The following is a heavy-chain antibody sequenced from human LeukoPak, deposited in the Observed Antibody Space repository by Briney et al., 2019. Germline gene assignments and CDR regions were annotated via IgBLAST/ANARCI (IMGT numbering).Heavy chain of an antibody. CDR3: ARVHFPYGDFDY. CDR2: LYPAGDT. J-gene: IGHJ4*02. V-gene: IGHV3-53*01. D-gene: IGHD4-17*01. CDR1: GITVSDNY. Sequence: EGSLRLSCAASGITVSDNYMSWVRQTPGKGLEWVSTLYPAGDTYFADSVRGRFTISRDISKNTVYLQMGSLRAEDTAVYFCARVHFPYGDFDYWGQGALVTVSS.